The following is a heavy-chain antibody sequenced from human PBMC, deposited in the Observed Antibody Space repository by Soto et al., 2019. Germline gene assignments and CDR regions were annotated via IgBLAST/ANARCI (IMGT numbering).Heavy chain of an antibody. CDR1: GYGFTTYG. CDR3: ARGGYGDY. V-gene: IGHV1-18*01. D-gene: IGHD1-1*01. J-gene: IGHJ4*02. CDR2: ISAHNGNT. Sequence: QVHLVQSGAEVKKPGASVKVSCKGSGYGFTTYGITWVRQAPGQGLEWMAWISAHNGNTKYAQKLQGRVTVTRDTSTSTACMEPRSPRSDDTAVYYCARGGYGDYWGQGALVTVPS.